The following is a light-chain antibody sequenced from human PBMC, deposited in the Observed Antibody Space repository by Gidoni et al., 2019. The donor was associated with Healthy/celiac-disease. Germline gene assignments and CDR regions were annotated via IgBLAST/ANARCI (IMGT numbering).Light chain of an antibody. CDR2: GAS. CDR1: QSVSSN. Sequence: EIVMTQSPATLSVSPGERATLSGRASQSVSSNLAGYQQKPGQAPRLLIYGASTRATGIPARFSGSGAGTEFTLTISSLQSEDFAVYYCQQYNNWPPWTFGQGTKVEIK. CDR3: QQYNNWPPWT. V-gene: IGKV3-15*01. J-gene: IGKJ1*01.